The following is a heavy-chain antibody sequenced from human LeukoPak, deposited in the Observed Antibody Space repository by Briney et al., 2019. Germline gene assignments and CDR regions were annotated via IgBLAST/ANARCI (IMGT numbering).Heavy chain of an antibody. J-gene: IGHJ4*02. D-gene: IGHD3-3*01. CDR3: ARDSGYDFWSGYYTGEFDY. V-gene: IGHV3-30-3*01. Sequence: GGSLRLSCAASGFTFSSYAMHWVRQAPGKGLEWVAVISYDGSNKYYADSVKGRFTISRDNSKNTLYLQMNSLRAEDTAVYYCARDSGYDFWSGYYTGEFDYWGQGTLVTVSS. CDR2: ISYDGSNK. CDR1: GFTFSSYA.